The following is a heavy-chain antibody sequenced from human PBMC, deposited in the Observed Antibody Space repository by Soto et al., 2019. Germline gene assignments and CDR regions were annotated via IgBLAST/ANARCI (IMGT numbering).Heavy chain of an antibody. D-gene: IGHD2-2*01. CDR2: IIPVSGAA. V-gene: IGHV1-69*01. CDR1: GGTFGSYA. J-gene: IGHJ4*02. CDR3: ATALGCRSTSCTLDY. Sequence: QVQLVQSGAEVKKPGSSVNVSCKASGGTFGSYAFSWVRQAPGQGLEWMGGIIPVSGAAHYAQKFQGRVTITADESTSTAYKELSSLSSQDTAVYYCATALGCRSTSCTLDYWGQGTRVIVSS.